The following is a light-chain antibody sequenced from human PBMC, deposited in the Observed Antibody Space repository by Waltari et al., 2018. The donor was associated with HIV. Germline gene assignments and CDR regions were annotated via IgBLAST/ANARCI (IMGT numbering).Light chain of an antibody. V-gene: IGKV4-1*01. CDR2: WAS. CDR1: HSVFLTPTQKNF. J-gene: IGKJ2*01. Sequence: DVVMTQSPDSLAVSLVERDHIPCPSGHSVFLTPTQKNFLAWYQQKPGQSPKLLISWASTRESGIPARFSGSGSETDFTLTISSLQAEDVAVYYCQQYYISPYTFGQGTKVEI. CDR3: QQYYISPYT.